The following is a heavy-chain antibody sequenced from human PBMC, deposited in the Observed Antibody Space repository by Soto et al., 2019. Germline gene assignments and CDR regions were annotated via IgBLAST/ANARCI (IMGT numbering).Heavy chain of an antibody. D-gene: IGHD4-17*01. CDR2: INHSGST. CDR1: GGSFSGYY. J-gene: IGHJ3*02. Sequence: PSETLSLTCAVYGGSFSGYYWSWIRQPPGKGLEWIGEINHSGSTNYNPSLKSRVTISVDMSKNQFSLKLSSVTAADTAVYYCARCGDYGGNGVAFDIWGQGTMVTVSS. CDR3: ARCGDYGGNGVAFDI. V-gene: IGHV4-34*01.